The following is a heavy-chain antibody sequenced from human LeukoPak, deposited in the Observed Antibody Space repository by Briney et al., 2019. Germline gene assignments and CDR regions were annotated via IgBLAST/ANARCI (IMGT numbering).Heavy chain of an antibody. CDR2: IYYSVST. Sequence: SETLSLTCTVSGGSISSYYWSWIRQPPGKGREWMGYIYYSVSTNYNPSPKRRVTISVDTSKNQFSLKLSSVTAADTAVYYCARALSELDCSGGSCYLRAVWFEPWGQGTLVTVSS. V-gene: IGHV4-59*01. CDR1: GGSISSYY. D-gene: IGHD2-15*01. CDR3: ARALSELDCSGGSCYLRAVWFEP. J-gene: IGHJ5*02.